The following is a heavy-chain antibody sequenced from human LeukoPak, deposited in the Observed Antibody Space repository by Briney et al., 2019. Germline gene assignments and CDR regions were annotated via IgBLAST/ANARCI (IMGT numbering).Heavy chain of an antibody. CDR1: GSSMSSDYY. V-gene: IGHV4-38-2*02. D-gene: IGHD3-10*01. J-gene: IGHJ4*02. CDR2: ISDSGSA. CDR3: ARVDNSGSYLDY. Sequence: SETLSLTCTVSGSSMSSDYYWGWIRQPPGKGLEWIGSISDSGSAYYNPSLKSRVVISVDPSKKQFSLKVTSVTAADTAVYYCARVDNSGSYLDYWGQGTLVTVSS.